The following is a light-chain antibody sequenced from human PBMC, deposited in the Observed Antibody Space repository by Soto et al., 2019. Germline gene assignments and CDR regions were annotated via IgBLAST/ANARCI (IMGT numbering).Light chain of an antibody. Sequence: QAVVTQSPSASASLGASVKLTCTLSSGHSSYAIAWHQQQPEKGPRYLMKLNSDGSHSKGDGIPDRFSGSSSGAERYLTISSLQSEDEADYYCQTWGTGIRVFGGGTKVTVL. CDR1: SGHSSYA. CDR3: QTWGTGIRV. V-gene: IGLV4-69*01. CDR2: LNSDGSH. J-gene: IGLJ3*02.